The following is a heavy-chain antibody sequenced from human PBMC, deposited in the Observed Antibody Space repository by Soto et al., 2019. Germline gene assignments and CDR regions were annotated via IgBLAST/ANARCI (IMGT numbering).Heavy chain of an antibody. CDR1: GYSISRSYY. V-gene: IGHV4-38-2*01. CDR2: IYSSEYT. CDR3: PTFYPVFSVSYQGY. Sequence: SETLSLTCAVSGYSISRSYYWGWIRQPPGKGLEWIGSIYSSEYTYYNPSLKSRVTISADAPKNRLSLKLTSVTAADTAVYYCPTFYPVFSVSYQGYWGQGTPVTVSS. D-gene: IGHD1-26*01. J-gene: IGHJ4*02.